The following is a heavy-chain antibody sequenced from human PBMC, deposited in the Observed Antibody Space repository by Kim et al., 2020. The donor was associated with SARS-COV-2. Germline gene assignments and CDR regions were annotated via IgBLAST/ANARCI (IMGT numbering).Heavy chain of an antibody. CDR2: IGPTSGTA. Sequence: SVKVSCKASGGTISGYTFTWVRQAPGQGLEWMGGIGPTSGTAEYAQKFQDTVTITADKSTRTAYLEMYNLKPDDTAIYYCARGSVVGATGCDFWGQGTL. CDR1: GGTISGYT. V-gene: IGHV1-69*06. CDR3: ARGSVVGATGCDF. D-gene: IGHD1-26*01. J-gene: IGHJ4*02.